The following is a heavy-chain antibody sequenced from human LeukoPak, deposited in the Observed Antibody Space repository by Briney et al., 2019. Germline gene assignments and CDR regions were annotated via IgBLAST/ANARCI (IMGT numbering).Heavy chain of an antibody. J-gene: IGHJ2*01. CDR2: MSSSSSTI. D-gene: IGHD6-13*01. V-gene: IGHV3-48*01. CDR1: GLTFSSYS. CDR3: ARNHYSSSWYELSWEWEPLHWHFDL. Sequence: GGSLRLSCAASGLTFSSYSMNWVRQAPGKGLEWVSYMSSSSSTIYYADSVKGRFTISRDNAKNSLYLQMNSLRAEDTAVYYCARNHYSSSWYELSWEWEPLHWHFDLWGRGTLVTVSS.